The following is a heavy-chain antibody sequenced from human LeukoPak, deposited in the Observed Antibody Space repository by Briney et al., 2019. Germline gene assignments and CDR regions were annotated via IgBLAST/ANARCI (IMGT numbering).Heavy chain of an antibody. CDR3: ARGTLNDYGDYSLFDY. J-gene: IGHJ4*02. CDR1: GGSISSGDYY. V-gene: IGHV4-30-4*01. D-gene: IGHD4-17*01. Sequence: PSETPSLTCTVSGGSISSGDYYWSWILQPPGKGLEWIGYIYYSGSTYYNPSLKSRVTISVDTSKNQFSLKLSSVTAADTAVYYCARGTLNDYGDYSLFDYWGQGTLVTVSS. CDR2: IYYSGST.